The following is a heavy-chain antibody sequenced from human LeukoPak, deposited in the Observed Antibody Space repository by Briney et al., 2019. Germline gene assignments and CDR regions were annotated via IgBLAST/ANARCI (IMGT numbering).Heavy chain of an antibody. D-gene: IGHD2-15*01. CDR3: ARGGSRIVVVVAARKPHYFDY. CDR1: GGSFSGYY. J-gene: IGHJ4*02. CDR2: ISHSGST. Sequence: SETLSLTCAVYGGSFSGYYWSWIRQPPGKGLVWIGEISHSGSTNYNPSLKSRVPISVDTSKNQFSLKLSSVTAADTAVYYCARGGSRIVVVVAARKPHYFDYWGQGTLVTVSS. V-gene: IGHV4-34*01.